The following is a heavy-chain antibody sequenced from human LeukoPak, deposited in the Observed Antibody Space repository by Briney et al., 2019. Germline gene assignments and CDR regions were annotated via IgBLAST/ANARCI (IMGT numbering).Heavy chain of an antibody. Sequence: GGSLRLSCAASGFTFRSHSMQWVRQAPGKGLEWVSHISSSGSTIYYADSVKGRFTISRDNAKESLYLQMNSLRAEDTAVYYCARDTAAGTPEWSDYWGQGTLVTVSS. CDR2: ISSSGSTI. J-gene: IGHJ4*02. D-gene: IGHD6-13*01. V-gene: IGHV3-48*01. CDR3: ARDTAAGTPEWSDY. CDR1: GFTFRSHS.